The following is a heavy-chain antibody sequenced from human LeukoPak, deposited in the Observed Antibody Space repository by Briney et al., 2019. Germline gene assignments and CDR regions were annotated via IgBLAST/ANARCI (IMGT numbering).Heavy chain of an antibody. V-gene: IGHV4-39*01. CDR2: IYYSGST. CDR3: ARLPKKYSSSWARGVDP. D-gene: IGHD6-13*01. J-gene: IGHJ5*02. Sequence: PSETLSLTCTVSGGSISSRSYYWGWIRQPPGKGLEWIGSIYYSGSTYYNPSLKSRVTISVDTSKNQFSLKLSSVTTADTAVYYCARLPKKYSSSWARGVDPWGQGTLVTVSS. CDR1: GGSISSRSYY.